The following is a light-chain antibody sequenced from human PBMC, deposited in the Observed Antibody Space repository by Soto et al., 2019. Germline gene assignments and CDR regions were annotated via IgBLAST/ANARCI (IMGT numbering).Light chain of an antibody. CDR3: KSFTSSTTWV. J-gene: IGLJ2*01. CDR2: EVS. Sequence: QSVLTQPASVSGSPGQSVTISCTGTSSDVGGYNFISWYQQHPGKAPKLMIYEVSNRPSGVSNRFSGSKSGNTASLTISGLQAEDEADYYCKSFTSSTTWVFGGGTKLTVL. CDR1: SSDVGGYNF. V-gene: IGLV2-14*01.